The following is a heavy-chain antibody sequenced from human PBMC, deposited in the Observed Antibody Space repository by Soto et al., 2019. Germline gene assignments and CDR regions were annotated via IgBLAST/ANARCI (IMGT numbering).Heavy chain of an antibody. CDR2: SSSDGTMS. CDR1: GFTLSAYW. D-gene: IGHD3-16*01. J-gene: IGHJ6*02. Sequence: EVQVVESGGGLVEPGGSLKLSCAGSGFTLSAYWMHWVRQAPGKGLVWISRSSSDGTMSDYADSVKGRFTISRDNAKSTVLVKTRSLRADDTAVYYCAGDDSRVSTYDYHGFDVWGQGTPVIVSS. V-gene: IGHV3-74*02. CDR3: AGDDSRVSTYDYHGFDV.